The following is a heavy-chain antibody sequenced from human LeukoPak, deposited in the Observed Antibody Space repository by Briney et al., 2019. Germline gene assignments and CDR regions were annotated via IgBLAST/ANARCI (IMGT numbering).Heavy chain of an antibody. CDR3: ARDTGATRNVDY. Sequence: SSETLSLTCTVSGGSISSADYYWSWIRQHPGKGLEWIGYIYYSGSTNYNPSLKSRVTISVDTSKNQFSLKLSSVTAADTAVYYCARDTGATRNVDYWGQGTLVTVSS. J-gene: IGHJ4*02. CDR1: GGSISSADYY. V-gene: IGHV4-61*08. CDR2: IYYSGST. D-gene: IGHD2-15*01.